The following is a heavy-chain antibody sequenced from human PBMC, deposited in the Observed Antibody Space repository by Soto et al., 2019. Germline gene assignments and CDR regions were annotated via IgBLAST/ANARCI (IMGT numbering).Heavy chain of an antibody. D-gene: IGHD2-15*01. J-gene: IGHJ5*02. Sequence: GGSLRLSCAASGFTFSSYRMNWVRQAPGKGLEWVSYISSSSSTIYYADSVKGRFTISRDNAKHSLYLQMNSLRAEDTAVYYCARDRYCAGGTCYRGWFDPWGQGTLVTVSS. CDR2: ISSSSSTI. CDR1: GFTFSSYR. V-gene: IGHV3-48*01. CDR3: ARDRYCAGGTCYRGWFDP.